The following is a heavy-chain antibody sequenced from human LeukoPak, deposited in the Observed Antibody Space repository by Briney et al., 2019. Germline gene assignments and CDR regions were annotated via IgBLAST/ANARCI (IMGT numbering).Heavy chain of an antibody. Sequence: ASVKVSCKASGYTFTGYYIHWVRQAPGQGLEWMGWINPNSGGTNYAQKFQGRVTMTKDTSISTAYMELSRLRSDDTAVYYCARMISYCGGDCRADDYWGQGTLVTVSS. D-gene: IGHD2-21*02. CDR2: INPNSGGT. CDR1: GYTFTGYY. J-gene: IGHJ4*02. V-gene: IGHV1-2*02. CDR3: ARMISYCGGDCRADDY.